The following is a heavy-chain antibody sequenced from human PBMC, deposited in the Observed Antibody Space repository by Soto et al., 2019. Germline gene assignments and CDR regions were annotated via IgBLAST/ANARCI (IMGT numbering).Heavy chain of an antibody. D-gene: IGHD3-16*01. CDR3: ARSWVTGKGGIDV. CDR2: INGYTGNT. Sequence: ASVKGSCKASGYTFTSYGISWVRQAPGQGLEWMGWINGYTGNTNYAQKFQGRVTMTTDTSTNTAYLDLWTLISDDTAVYYCARSWVTGKGGIDVWGQGTTVTLSS. V-gene: IGHV1-18*01. CDR1: GYTFTSYG. J-gene: IGHJ6*02.